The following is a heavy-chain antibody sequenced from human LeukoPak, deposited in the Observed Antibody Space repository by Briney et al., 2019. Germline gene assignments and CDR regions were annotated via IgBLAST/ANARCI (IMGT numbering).Heavy chain of an antibody. D-gene: IGHD2-15*01. CDR3: AKGVVSVVVVDTTDC. CDR2: ISYDGSNK. Sequence: PGGSLRLSCAASGFTFSSYGMHWVRQAPGKGLEWVAVISYDGSNKYYADSVKGRFTISRDNSKNTLYLQMNSLRAEDTAVYYCAKGVVSVVVVDTTDCWGQGTLVTVSS. CDR1: GFTFSSYG. J-gene: IGHJ4*02. V-gene: IGHV3-30*18.